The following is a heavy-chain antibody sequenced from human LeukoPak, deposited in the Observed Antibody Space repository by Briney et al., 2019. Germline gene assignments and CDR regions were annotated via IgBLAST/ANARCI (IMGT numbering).Heavy chain of an antibody. CDR1: GYPFTTYG. D-gene: IGHD6-19*01. CDR3: ARDGPRAVAGWH. CDR2: ISAYNGNT. J-gene: IGHJ1*01. Sequence: WASVKVSCKASGYPFTTYGINWVRQAPGQGLEWMGWISAYNGNTNYAQKLQGRVTMTTDTSTSTAYMELRSLRSDDTAVYYCARDGPRAVAGWHWGQGTLVTVSS. V-gene: IGHV1-18*01.